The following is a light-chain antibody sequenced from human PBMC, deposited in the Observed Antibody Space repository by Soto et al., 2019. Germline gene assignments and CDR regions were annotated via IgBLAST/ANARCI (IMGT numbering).Light chain of an antibody. CDR2: DVS. J-gene: IGLJ1*01. CDR1: SSDVGSYNY. V-gene: IGLV2-14*03. Sequence: QSALTQPASVSGSPGQSIIISCTGTSSDVGSYNYVSWYQHHPGKAPKFMIYDVSNRPSGVSNRFSGSKSGNTASLTISGHQAEDAADYYCSSYTTSGTLVFGSGTKVTVL. CDR3: SSYTTSGTLV.